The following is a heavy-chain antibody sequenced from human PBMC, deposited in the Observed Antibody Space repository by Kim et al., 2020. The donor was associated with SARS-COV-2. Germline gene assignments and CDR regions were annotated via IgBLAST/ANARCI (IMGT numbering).Heavy chain of an antibody. D-gene: IGHD5-18*01. Sequence: GGSLRLSCAASGFTFSSYGMHWVRQAPGKGLEWVAVISYDGSNKYYADSVKGRFTISRDNSKNTLYLQMNSLRAEDTAVYYCANDLVRYSYGTRYYMDVWGKKTTVTVSS. CDR3: ANDLVRYSYGTRYYMDV. V-gene: IGHV3-30*18. J-gene: IGHJ6*03. CDR2: ISYDGSNK. CDR1: GFTFSSYG.